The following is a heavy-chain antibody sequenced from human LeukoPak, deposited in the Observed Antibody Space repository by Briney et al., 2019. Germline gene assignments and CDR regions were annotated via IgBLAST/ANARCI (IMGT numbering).Heavy chain of an antibody. J-gene: IGHJ3*02. Sequence: GASVKVSCKASGGTFSSYAISWVRQAPGQGLEWMGGIIPIFGTANYAQKFQGRVTITADESTSTAYMELSGLRSEDTAVYYCASSGCGGDCYSGVVGAFDIWGQGTMVTVSS. V-gene: IGHV1-69*13. CDR3: ASSGCGGDCYSGVVGAFDI. CDR2: IIPIFGTA. CDR1: GGTFSSYA. D-gene: IGHD2-21*02.